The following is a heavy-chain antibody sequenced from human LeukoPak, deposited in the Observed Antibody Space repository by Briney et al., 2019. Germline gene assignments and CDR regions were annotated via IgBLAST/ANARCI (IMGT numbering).Heavy chain of an antibody. CDR2: IDPAGTDT. J-gene: IGHJ4*02. CDR1: GFSFNPYW. Sequence: GGSLRLSCAASGFSFNPYWTTWVRQPPGRGLEWVANIDPAGTDTYHADPVKGRFTISRDNAKNLVYLQMNTLRAEDTAVYSCGRFGYVAGIDLWGQGTLVTVSS. V-gene: IGHV3-7*01. D-gene: IGHD6-19*01. CDR3: GRFGYVAGIDL.